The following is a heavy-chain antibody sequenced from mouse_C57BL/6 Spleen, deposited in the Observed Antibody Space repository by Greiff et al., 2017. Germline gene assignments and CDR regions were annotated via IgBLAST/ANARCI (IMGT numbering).Heavy chain of an antibody. V-gene: IGHV5-4*01. J-gene: IGHJ3*01. D-gene: IGHD1-1*01. CDR1: GFTFSSYA. CDR3: ARAPYGSRKDWFAC. CDR2: ISDGGSYT. Sequence: EVQRVESGGGLVKPGGSLKLSCAASGFTFSSYAMSWVRQTPEKRLEWVATISDGGSYTYYPDNVKGRFTISRDNAKNNLYLQMSHLKSEDTAMYYCARAPYGSRKDWFACWGQGTLVTVSA.